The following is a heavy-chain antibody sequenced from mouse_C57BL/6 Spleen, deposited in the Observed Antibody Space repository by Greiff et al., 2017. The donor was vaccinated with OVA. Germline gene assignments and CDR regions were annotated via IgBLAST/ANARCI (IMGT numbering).Heavy chain of an antibody. D-gene: IGHD2-4*01. CDR1: GFTFSDYG. CDR3: ARPPYDYDTWFAY. V-gene: IGHV5-17*01. CDR2: ISSGSSTI. J-gene: IGHJ3*01. Sequence: EVHLVESGGGLVKPGGSLKLSCAASGFTFSDYGMHWVRQAPEKGLEWVAYISSGSSTIYYADTVKGRFTISRDNAKNTLFLQMTSLRSEDTAMYYCARPPYDYDTWFAYWGQGTLVTVSA.